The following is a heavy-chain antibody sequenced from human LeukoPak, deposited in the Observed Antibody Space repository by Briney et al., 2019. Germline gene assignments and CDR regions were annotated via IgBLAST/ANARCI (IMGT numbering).Heavy chain of an antibody. CDR2: ISESGGET. CDR1: GFIFNNYA. V-gene: IGHV3-23*01. J-gene: IGHJ4*02. D-gene: IGHD3-22*01. Sequence: PGGSLRLSCAVSGFIFNNYAMSWVRQAPGKGLEWVTAISESGGETYHADSVKGRFTISRDTSKSTLYLQLNSLRAEDTAIYYCAKGIDSTGYYPFDYWGQGTLVTVSS. CDR3: AKGIDSTGYYPFDY.